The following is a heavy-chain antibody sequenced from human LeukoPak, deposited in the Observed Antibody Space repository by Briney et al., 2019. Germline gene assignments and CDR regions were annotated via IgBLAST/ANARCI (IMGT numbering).Heavy chain of an antibody. Sequence: VASVTVSCKVSGYTLTELSMHWVRQAPGKGLEWMGGFDPEDGETIYAQKFQGRVTMTEDTSTDTDYMELSSLRSEDTAVYYCATSTYCSSTSCYALSSGDYMDVWGKGTTVTVSS. CDR2: FDPEDGET. V-gene: IGHV1-24*01. D-gene: IGHD2-2*01. CDR1: GYTLTELS. CDR3: ATSTYCSSTSCYALSSGDYMDV. J-gene: IGHJ6*03.